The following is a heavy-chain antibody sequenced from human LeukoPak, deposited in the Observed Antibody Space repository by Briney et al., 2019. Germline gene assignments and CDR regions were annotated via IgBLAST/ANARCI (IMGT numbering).Heavy chain of an antibody. CDR1: GGSFSGYY. CDR3: ARHGTIFGVVIRDFDY. D-gene: IGHD3-3*01. Sequence: PSETLSLTCAVYGGSFSGYYWSWIRQPPGKGLDWIGEINHSGSTNYNPSLKSRVTISVDTSKNQFSLKLSSVTAADTAVYYCARHGTIFGVVIRDFDYWGQGTLVTVSS. V-gene: IGHV4-34*01. CDR2: INHSGST. J-gene: IGHJ4*02.